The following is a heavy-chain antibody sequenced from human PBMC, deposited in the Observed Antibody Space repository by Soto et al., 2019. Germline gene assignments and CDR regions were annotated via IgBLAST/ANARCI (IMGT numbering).Heavy chain of an antibody. J-gene: IGHJ5*02. CDR2: IDPSDFRT. Sequence: GESLKISCKGSGYSFSDYSMNWVRQMPGKGLEWVGTIDPSDFRTHYSPSLQGPVTISADKSISTVYLQWTSLKAPDTAMYYCAREGGVGADNWFGPLGQGTLVNVSS. V-gene: IGHV5-10-1*01. D-gene: IGHD1-26*01. CDR1: GYSFSDYS. CDR3: AREGGVGADNWFGP.